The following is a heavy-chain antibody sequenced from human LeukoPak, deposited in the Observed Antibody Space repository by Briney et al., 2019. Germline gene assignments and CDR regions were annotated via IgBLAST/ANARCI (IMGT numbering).Heavy chain of an antibody. Sequence: SETLSLTCTVSGGSISSYYWSWIRQPPGKGLEWIGYIYYSGSTNYNPSLKSRVTISVDTSKNQFSLKLSSVTAADTAVYYCARGPGLSSSWYGNFDYWGQGTLVTVSS. CDR3: ARGPGLSSSWYGNFDY. D-gene: IGHD6-13*01. CDR1: GGSISSYY. J-gene: IGHJ4*02. V-gene: IGHV4-59*01. CDR2: IYYSGST.